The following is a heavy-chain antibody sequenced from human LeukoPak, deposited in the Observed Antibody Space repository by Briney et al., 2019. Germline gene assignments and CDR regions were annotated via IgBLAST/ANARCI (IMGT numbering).Heavy chain of an antibody. CDR2: MNPNSGNT. D-gene: IGHD6-6*01. CDR3: ARGYSSSSGDLPSEFDY. Sequence: ASVKVSCKASGYTFTSYDINWVRQATGQGLEWMGWMNPNSGNTGYAHKFQGRVTITRNTSISTAYMELSSLRSEDTAVYYCARGYSSSSGDLPSEFDYWGQGTLVTVSS. J-gene: IGHJ4*02. V-gene: IGHV1-8*03. CDR1: GYTFTSYD.